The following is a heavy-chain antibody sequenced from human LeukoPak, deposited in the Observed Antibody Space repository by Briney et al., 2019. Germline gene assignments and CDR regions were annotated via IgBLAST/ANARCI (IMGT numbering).Heavy chain of an antibody. CDR1: GFXFSSYT. CDR2: ISGSRTDI. Sequence: PGGSLRLSCGASGFXFSSYTLDWVRQAPGQGLEWISSISGSRTDIYYADSVKGRFTISRDNAKNSLYLQMNSLRAEDTAVYYCARDYGSGSPNWFDSWGQGTLVTVSS. CDR3: ARDYGSGSPNWFDS. J-gene: IGHJ5*01. D-gene: IGHD3-10*01. V-gene: IGHV3-21*01.